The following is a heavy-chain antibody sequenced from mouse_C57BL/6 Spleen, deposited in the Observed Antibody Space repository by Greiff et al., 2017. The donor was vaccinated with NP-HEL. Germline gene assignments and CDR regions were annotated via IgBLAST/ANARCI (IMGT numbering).Heavy chain of an antibody. J-gene: IGHJ4*01. CDR3: ARSRQHRPVAMDY. CDR1: GFTFTDYY. CDR2: IRNKANGYTT. Sequence: EVKLVESGGGLVQPGGSLSLSCAASGFTFTDYYMSWVRQPPGKALEWLGFIRNKANGYTTEYSASVKGRFTISRDNSQSILYLQMNALRAEDSATYYRARSRQHRPVAMDYWGQGTSVTVAS. D-gene: IGHD3-2*02. V-gene: IGHV7-3*01.